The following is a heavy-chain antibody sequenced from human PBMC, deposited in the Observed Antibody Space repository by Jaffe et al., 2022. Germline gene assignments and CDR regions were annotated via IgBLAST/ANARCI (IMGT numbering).Heavy chain of an antibody. Sequence: EVQLVESGGGLVKPGGSLRLSCAASGFTFSSYSMNWVRQAPGKGLEWVSSISSSSSYIYYADSVKGRFTISRDNAKNSLYLQMNSLRAEDTAVYYCARERYNWNLEGAFDIWGQGTMVTVSS. CDR1: GFTFSSYS. V-gene: IGHV3-21*01. D-gene: IGHD1-20*01. CDR2: ISSSSSYI. CDR3: ARERYNWNLEGAFDI. J-gene: IGHJ3*02.